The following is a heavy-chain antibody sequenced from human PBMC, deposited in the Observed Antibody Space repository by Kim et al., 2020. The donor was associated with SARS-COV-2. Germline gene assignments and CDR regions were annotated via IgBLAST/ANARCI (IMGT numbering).Heavy chain of an antibody. V-gene: IGHV3-48*02. D-gene: IGHD6-6*01. CDR3: ARDTTSSSDTFDY. J-gene: IGHJ4*02. Sequence: GGSLRLSCAASGFTFSNYSMNWVRQAPGKGLEWVSYISSSSKNRYYADSVKGRFTISRDDAKNSLYLQMNRLRDEDSAVYYCARDTTSSSDTFDYWGQGTLVTVSS. CDR1: GFTFSNYS. CDR2: ISSSSKNR.